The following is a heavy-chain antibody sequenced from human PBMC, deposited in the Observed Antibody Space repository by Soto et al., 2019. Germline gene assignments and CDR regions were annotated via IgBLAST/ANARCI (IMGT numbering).Heavy chain of an antibody. D-gene: IGHD2-2*01. CDR2: IIPILGIA. V-gene: IGHV1-69*02. CDR1: GGTFSSYT. CDR3: ACIYCSSTSCYLHWFDP. Sequence: ASVKVSCKASGGTFSSYTISWVRQAPGQGLEWMGRIIPILGIANYAQKFQGRVTITADKSTSTAYMELSSLRSEDTAVYYYACIYCSSTSCYLHWFDPWGQGTLVTVSS. J-gene: IGHJ5*02.